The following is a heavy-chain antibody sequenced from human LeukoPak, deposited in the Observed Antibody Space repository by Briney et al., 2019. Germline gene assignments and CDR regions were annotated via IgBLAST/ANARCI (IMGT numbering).Heavy chain of an antibody. J-gene: IGHJ4*02. CDR2: INTDGSTT. CDR3: ATETSAGYASS. V-gene: IGHV3-74*01. CDR1: GFTFGSYW. Sequence: PGGSLRLSCAASGFTFGSYWMHWVRQAPGKGLVWVSRINTDGSTTSYADSVKGRFTVSRDNAKNTLYLQMNSLRAEDTAMYYCATETSAGYASSWGQGTLVTVSS. D-gene: IGHD6-13*01.